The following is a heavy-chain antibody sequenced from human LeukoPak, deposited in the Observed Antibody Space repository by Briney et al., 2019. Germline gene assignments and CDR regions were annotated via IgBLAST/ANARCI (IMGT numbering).Heavy chain of an antibody. CDR2: INSDGSSI. V-gene: IGHV3-74*01. CDR3: TRDREQQPSYDY. Sequence: PGGSLRLSCAASGFTFSSYWIHWVRQAPGKGLVWVSRINSDGSSISYADSVKGRFTISRDNAKDTLYLQMNSLRAEDTAVYYCTRDREQQPSYDYWGQGTLVTVSS. CDR1: GFTFSSYW. J-gene: IGHJ4*02. D-gene: IGHD6-13*01.